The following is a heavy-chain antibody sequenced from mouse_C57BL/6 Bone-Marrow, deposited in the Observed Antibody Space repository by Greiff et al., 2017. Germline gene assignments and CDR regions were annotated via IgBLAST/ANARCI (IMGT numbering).Heavy chain of an antibody. Sequence: VQLQQPGAELVKPGASVKLSCKASGYTFSSYWMQWVKQRPGQGLEWIGEIDPADSYTNYNQKFKGKATLTVDTSSSNAYMQLSSLTSEDSAGYYCAREGLSGFAYWGQGTLVTVSA. CDR2: IDPADSYT. J-gene: IGHJ3*01. V-gene: IGHV1-50*01. D-gene: IGHD2-4*01. CDR1: GYTFSSYW. CDR3: AREGLSGFAY.